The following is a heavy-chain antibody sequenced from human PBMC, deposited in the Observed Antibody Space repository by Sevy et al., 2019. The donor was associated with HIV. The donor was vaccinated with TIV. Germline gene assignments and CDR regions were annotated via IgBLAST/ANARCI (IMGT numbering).Heavy chain of an antibody. Sequence: GGSLRLSCAASGFTFSSYAMSWVRQAPGKGLEWVSAISGSGGSTYYADSVKGRFTISRDNSKNTLYLQMNSLRAEDTAVYYCAKDGGRLSSFYYYGMDVWGQGPTVTVSS. CDR2: ISGSGGST. V-gene: IGHV3-23*01. CDR3: AKDGGRLSSFYYYGMDV. D-gene: IGHD6-13*01. CDR1: GFTFSSYA. J-gene: IGHJ6*02.